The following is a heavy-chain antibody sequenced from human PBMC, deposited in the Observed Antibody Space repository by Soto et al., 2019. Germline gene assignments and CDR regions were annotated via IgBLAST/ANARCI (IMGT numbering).Heavy chain of an antibody. Sequence: GGSLILSCPASGFAFNSHDFNWVRQAPGKGLEWISYISRTANTIYYADSVKGRFTISRDNAKNSLYLQMNSLRAEDTAVYYCARFYAAIYYYGMDVWGQGTTVTVSS. D-gene: IGHD2-2*01. CDR3: ARFYAAIYYYGMDV. CDR2: ISRTANTI. J-gene: IGHJ6*02. CDR1: GFAFNSHD. V-gene: IGHV3-48*03.